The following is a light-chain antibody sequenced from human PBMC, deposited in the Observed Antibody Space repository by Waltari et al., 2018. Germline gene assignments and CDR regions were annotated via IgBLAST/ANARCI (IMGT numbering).Light chain of an antibody. J-gene: IGKJ2*01. CDR2: ESS. Sequence: EIVLTQSPGTLSLSPGERAILSCRASQSVSNYLAWYQQKPGQAPRLLIFESSKRATGTPGSFSGSGSGTDFTLTISSLEPEDFAVYYCQQRGDWPLTFGQGTKLEI. CDR1: QSVSNY. CDR3: QQRGDWPLT. V-gene: IGKV3-11*01.